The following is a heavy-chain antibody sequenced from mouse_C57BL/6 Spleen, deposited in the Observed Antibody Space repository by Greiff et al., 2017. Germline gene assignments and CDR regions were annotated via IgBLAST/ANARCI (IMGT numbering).Heavy chain of an antibody. CDR3: ATILRSEYFDV. CDR2: IDPSDSYT. CDR1: GYTFTSYW. J-gene: IGHJ1*03. Sequence: QVQLQQPGAELVKPGASVKLSCKASGYTFTSYWMQWVKQRPGQGLEWIGEIDPSDSYTNYNQKFKGKATLTVDTSSSTAYMQLSSLTSEDSAVYYCATILRSEYFDVWGTGTTVTVSS. V-gene: IGHV1-50*01.